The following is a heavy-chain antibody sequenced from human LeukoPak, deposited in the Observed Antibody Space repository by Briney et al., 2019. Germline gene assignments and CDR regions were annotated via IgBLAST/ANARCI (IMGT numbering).Heavy chain of an antibody. V-gene: IGHV3-23*01. Sequence: GGSLRLSCAASGFTFSSYAMTWVRQAREKGLEWVSAISGSGGSIDYAESVKGRFFISRDNFKNTLYLQMNSLRAEDTAVYYCAKPPYGSGSDYNILSFDYWGQGTLVTVSS. CDR2: ISGSGGSI. CDR1: GFTFSSYA. J-gene: IGHJ4*02. D-gene: IGHD3-10*01. CDR3: AKPPYGSGSDYNILSFDY.